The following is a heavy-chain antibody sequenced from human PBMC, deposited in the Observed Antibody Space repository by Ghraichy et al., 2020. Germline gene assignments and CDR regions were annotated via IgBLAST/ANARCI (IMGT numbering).Heavy chain of an antibody. CDR3: AKYETQYYDFWTTFDH. CDR1: GFTFSNFA. CDR2: ISGRTGTT. D-gene: IGHD3-3*01. V-gene: IGHV3-23*01. Sequence: GGSLRLSCAASGFTFSNFAMTWVRQAPGEGLEWVSTISGRTGTTYYADSVKGRFTISRDNSKNTLYLQMNSLRAEDTAVYFCAKYETQYYDFWTTFDHWGQGTLLTVSS. J-gene: IGHJ4*02.